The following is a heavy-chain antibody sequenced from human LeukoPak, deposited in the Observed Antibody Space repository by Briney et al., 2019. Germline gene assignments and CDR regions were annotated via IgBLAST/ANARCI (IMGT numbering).Heavy chain of an antibody. D-gene: IGHD3-9*01. J-gene: IGHJ4*02. CDR2: ISPSRAST. V-gene: IGHV3-23*01. Sequence: GGSLRLSCAASGFTFDDYGMNWVRQVPGKGLEWVSAISPSRASTYYADSVKGRFTISRDDSKNMLYLQLNSLRAEDTAVYYCAKGFDPDGYWGQGTLVTVSS. CDR3: AKGFDPDGY. CDR1: GFTFDDYG.